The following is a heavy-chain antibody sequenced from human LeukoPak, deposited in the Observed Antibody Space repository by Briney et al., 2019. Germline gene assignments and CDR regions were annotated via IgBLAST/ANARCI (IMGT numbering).Heavy chain of an antibody. CDR1: GFTFSDYH. CDR2: ISTSNSYI. Sequence: GGSLRLSYVVSGFTFSDYHMNWVRQAPGKGLEWVSSISTSNSYIYYADSVKGRFTISRDNAKNSLYLQMNSLRAEDTAVYYCATSRYDSSGYYGIIGYWGQGTLVTVSS. D-gene: IGHD3-22*01. CDR3: ATSRYDSSGYYGIIGY. V-gene: IGHV3-21*01. J-gene: IGHJ4*02.